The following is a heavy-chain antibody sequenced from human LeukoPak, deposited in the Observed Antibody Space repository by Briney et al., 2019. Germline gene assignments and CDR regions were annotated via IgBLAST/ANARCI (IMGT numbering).Heavy chain of an antibody. V-gene: IGHV3-48*03. CDR1: GFTFSSYE. CDR2: ISSSGSTI. J-gene: IGHJ3*02. CDR3: ARKPITGTTLGPFDM. Sequence: PGGSLRLSCAASGFTFSSYEMNWVRQAPGKGLEWVSYISSSGSTIYYADSVKGRFTISRDNARNSLYLQMNSLRADDTAVYYCARKPITGTTLGPFDMWGQGTMVTVSS. D-gene: IGHD1-7*01.